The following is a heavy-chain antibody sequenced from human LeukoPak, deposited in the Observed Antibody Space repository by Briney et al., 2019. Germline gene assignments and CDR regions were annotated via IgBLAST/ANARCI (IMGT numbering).Heavy chain of an antibody. J-gene: IGHJ6*03. CDR2: VSGNGGST. CDR1: GFTFRSYA. Sequence: PGGSLRLSCAASGFTFRSYAMMWVRQAVGKGLEWVSIVSGNGGSTYYADSVKGRFTISRDNSKNTLYLQMNSLRAEDTAVYYCAKNFRDLKGYYMDVWGKGTTVTISS. CDR3: AKNFRDLKGYYMDV. D-gene: IGHD1-7*01. V-gene: IGHV3-23*01.